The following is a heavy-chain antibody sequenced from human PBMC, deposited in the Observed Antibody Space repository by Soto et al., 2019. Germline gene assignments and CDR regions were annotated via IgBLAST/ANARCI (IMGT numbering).Heavy chain of an antibody. D-gene: IGHD6-6*01. CDR2: IWYDGSNK. CDR3: ARDLYSSSPPYYGMDV. CDR1: GFTFSIYG. Sequence: GGSLRLSCAASGFTFSIYGMHWVRHAPGKGLEWVAVIWYDGSNKYYADSVKGRFTISRDNSKNTLYLQMNSLRAEDTAVYYCARDLYSSSPPYYGMDVWGQGTTVTVSS. V-gene: IGHV3-33*01. J-gene: IGHJ6*02.